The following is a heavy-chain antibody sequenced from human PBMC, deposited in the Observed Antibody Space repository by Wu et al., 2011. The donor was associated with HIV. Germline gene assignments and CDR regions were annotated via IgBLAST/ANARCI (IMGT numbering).Heavy chain of an antibody. CDR3: AIGAVAGKPFDY. V-gene: IGHV1-2*02. CDR1: GYAFTGYY. J-gene: IGHJ4*02. D-gene: IGHD6-19*01. CDR2: INPNSGDT. Sequence: QVQLVQSGAEVKKPGASVKVSCKASGYAFTGYYIHWVRQAPGQGLEWMGWINPNSGDTNFAQKFQGRVTITRDTSISTAYMELSSLRSEDTAVYYCAIGAVAGKPFDYWGQGTLVTVSS.